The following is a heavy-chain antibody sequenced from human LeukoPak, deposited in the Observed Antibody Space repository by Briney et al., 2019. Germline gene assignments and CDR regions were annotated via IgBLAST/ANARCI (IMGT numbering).Heavy chain of an antibody. V-gene: IGHV3-48*03. J-gene: IGHJ4*02. Sequence: GGSLRLSCAASGFTFSSYEMNWVRQAPGKGLEWVSYISSSGSTIYYADSVKGRFTISRDNAKNTLYLQMNSLRAEDTAVYYCARDPELWFGESPSLDYWGQGTLVTVSS. CDR1: GFTFSSYE. D-gene: IGHD3-10*01. CDR2: ISSSGSTI. CDR3: ARDPELWFGESPSLDY.